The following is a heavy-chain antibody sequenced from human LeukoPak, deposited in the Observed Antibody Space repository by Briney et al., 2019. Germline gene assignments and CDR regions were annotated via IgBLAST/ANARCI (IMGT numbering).Heavy chain of an antibody. CDR1: GGSINSYY. J-gene: IGHJ4*01. CDR2: IYYSGST. V-gene: IGHV4-59*08. CDR3: ARHSSYGHFDY. D-gene: IGHD3-10*01. Sequence: SETLSLTCNVSGGSINSYYWSWIRQPPGKGLEWIGYIYYSGSTSYDPSLNSRVTISVDTSKSQFSLKLTSVTAADTAVYYCARHSSYGHFDYWGQEPWSPSPQ.